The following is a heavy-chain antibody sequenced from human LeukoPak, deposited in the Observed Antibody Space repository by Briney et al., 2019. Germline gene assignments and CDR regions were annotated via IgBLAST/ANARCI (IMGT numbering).Heavy chain of an antibody. CDR3: AREILSLDILTGYPNWFDP. Sequence: ASVKVSCKASGHTFTSYAMNWVRQAPGQGLEWMGWINTNTGNPTYAQGFTGRFVFSLDTSVSTAYLQISSLKAEDTAVYYCAREILSLDILTGYPNWFDPWGQGTLVTVSS. CDR2: INTNTGNP. D-gene: IGHD3-9*01. J-gene: IGHJ5*02. V-gene: IGHV7-4-1*02. CDR1: GHTFTSYA.